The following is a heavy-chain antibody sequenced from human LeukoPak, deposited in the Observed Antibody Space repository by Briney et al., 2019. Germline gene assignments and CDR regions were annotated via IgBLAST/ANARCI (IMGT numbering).Heavy chain of an antibody. D-gene: IGHD3-9*01. CDR3: ARLEATKKYFDWFSLDY. J-gene: IGHJ4*02. CDR2: INHSGST. CDR1: GGSFSGYY. Sequence: SETLSLTCAVYGGSFSGYYWSWIRQPPGKGLEWIGEINHSGSTNYNPSLKSRVTISVDTSKNQFSLKLSSVTAADTAVYYCARLEATKKYFDWFSLDYWGQGTLVTVSS. V-gene: IGHV4-34*01.